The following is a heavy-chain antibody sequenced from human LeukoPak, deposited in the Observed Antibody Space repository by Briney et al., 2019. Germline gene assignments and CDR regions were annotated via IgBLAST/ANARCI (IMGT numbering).Heavy chain of an antibody. CDR1: GYTFTGYY. D-gene: IGHD3-10*01. CDR2: INPNSGGT. CDR3: ARPYYGSGSYYPNY. J-gene: IGHJ4*02. V-gene: IGHV1-2*02. Sequence: ASVKVSCKASGYTFTGYYMHWVRQAPGQGLEWMGWINPNSGGTNYAQKFQGRVTMTRDTSISTAYMELSRLRSDGTAVYYCARPYYGSGSYYPNYWGQGTLVTVSS.